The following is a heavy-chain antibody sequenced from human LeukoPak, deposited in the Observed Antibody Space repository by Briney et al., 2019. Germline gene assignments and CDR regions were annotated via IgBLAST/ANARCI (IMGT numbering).Heavy chain of an antibody. CDR3: ARDLMGIAYRGAFYY. D-gene: IGHD6-13*01. V-gene: IGHV3-9*01. CDR1: RLTFDDYA. J-gene: IGHJ4*02. Sequence: GGSLRLSCAASRLTFDDYAMHWVRQAPGKGLEWVSGISWNSGSIGYADSVKGRFTISRDNAKNSLYLQMNSLRAEDTAVYYCARDLMGIAYRGAFYYWGQGTLVTVSS. CDR2: ISWNSGSI.